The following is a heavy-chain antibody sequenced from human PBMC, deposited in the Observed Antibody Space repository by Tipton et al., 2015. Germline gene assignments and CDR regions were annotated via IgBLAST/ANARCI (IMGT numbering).Heavy chain of an antibody. CDR2: IDYSGRS. CDR3: ATLDTSIVFDY. V-gene: IGHV4-31*03. CDR1: GDSISSGGSY. D-gene: IGHD5-18*01. J-gene: IGHJ4*02. Sequence: TLSLTCTVSGDSISSGGSYWTWIRQHPGKGLEWIGCIDYSGRSYHNPSLKSRLNISVDTSKNHFSLNLSSVTAADTAVYYCATLDTSIVFDYWGQGTLVTFSS.